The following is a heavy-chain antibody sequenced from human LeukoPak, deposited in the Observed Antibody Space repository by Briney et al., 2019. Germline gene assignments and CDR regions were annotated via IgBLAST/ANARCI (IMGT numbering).Heavy chain of an antibody. CDR2: IYHSGST. CDR1: GGSISSGGYS. CDR3: ARVVAATPWYNWFDP. D-gene: IGHD2-15*01. J-gene: IGHJ5*02. V-gene: IGHV4-30-2*01. Sequence: SETLSLTCAVSGGSISSGGYSWSWIRQPPGKGLEWIGYIYHSGSTYYNPSLKSRVTISVDRSKNQFSLKLSSVTAADTAVYYCARVVAATPWYNWFDPWGQGTLVTVSS.